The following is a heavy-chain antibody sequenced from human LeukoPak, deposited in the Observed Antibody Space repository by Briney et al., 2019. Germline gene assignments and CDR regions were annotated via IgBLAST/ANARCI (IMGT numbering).Heavy chain of an antibody. Sequence: PGESLKISCKGSGYRFTIYWIAWVRQMPGKGLEWMGMVYPGDSDIIYNPSFRGQVTLSADKSISTAYLQWSSLQASDTGLYYCARVDCSSGSCSLAGWFDPWGQGTLVTVSS. CDR3: ARVDCSSGSCSLAGWFDP. J-gene: IGHJ5*02. CDR2: VYPGDSDI. V-gene: IGHV5-51*01. D-gene: IGHD2-15*01. CDR1: GYRFTIYW.